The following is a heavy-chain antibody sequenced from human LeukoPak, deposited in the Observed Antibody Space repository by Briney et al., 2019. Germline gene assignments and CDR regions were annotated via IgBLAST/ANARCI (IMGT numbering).Heavy chain of an antibody. CDR1: GFTFSSYA. Sequence: GGSLRLSCAASGFTFSSYAMSWVRQAPGKGLEWVGRIRSKANSYATAYAASVKGRFTISRDDSKNTAYLQMNSLKTEDTAVYYCTTRRPDAFDIWGQGTMVTVSS. CDR3: TTRRPDAFDI. V-gene: IGHV3-73*01. J-gene: IGHJ3*02. CDR2: IRSKANSYAT.